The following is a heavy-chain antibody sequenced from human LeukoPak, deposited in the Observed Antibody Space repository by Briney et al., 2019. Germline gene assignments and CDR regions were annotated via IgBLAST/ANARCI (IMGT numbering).Heavy chain of an antibody. CDR3: ARDVRLQLVYYFDY. Sequence: GRSLRLSCAASGFTFSSYAMHWVRQAPGKGLEWVAVISYDGGNKYYADSVKGRFTISRDNSKNTLYLQMNSLRAEDTAVYYCARDVRLQLVYYFDYWGQGTLVTVSS. CDR1: GFTFSSYA. CDR2: ISYDGGNK. D-gene: IGHD6-13*01. J-gene: IGHJ4*02. V-gene: IGHV3-30*04.